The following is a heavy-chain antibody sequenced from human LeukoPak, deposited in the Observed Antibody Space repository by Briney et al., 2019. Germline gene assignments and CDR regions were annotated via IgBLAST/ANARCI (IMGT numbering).Heavy chain of an antibody. D-gene: IGHD6-13*01. J-gene: IGHJ4*02. V-gene: IGHV3-43D*03. CDR2: ISWDGGST. Sequence: GGSLRLSCAASGFTFDDYAMHWVRQAPGKGLEWVSLISWDGGSTYYADSVKGRFTISRDNSKNSLYLQMNSLRAEDTALYYCAKGSRERQLGLDYWGQGTLVTVSS. CDR3: AKGSRERQLGLDY. CDR1: GFTFDDYA.